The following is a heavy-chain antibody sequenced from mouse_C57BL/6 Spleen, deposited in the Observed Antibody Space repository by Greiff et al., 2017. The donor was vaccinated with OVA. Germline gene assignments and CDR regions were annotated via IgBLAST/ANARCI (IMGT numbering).Heavy chain of an antibody. CDR2: IRLKSDNYAT. CDR3: TDYYGSSYVGWYFDV. J-gene: IGHJ1*03. CDR1: GFTFSNYW. V-gene: IGHV6-3*01. D-gene: IGHD1-1*01. Sequence: DVMLVESGGGLVQPGGSMKLSCVASGFTFSNYWMNWVRQSPEKGLEWVAQIRLKSDNYATHYAESVKGRFTISRDDSKSSVYLQMNNLRAEDTGIYYCTDYYGSSYVGWYFDVWGTGTTVTVSS.